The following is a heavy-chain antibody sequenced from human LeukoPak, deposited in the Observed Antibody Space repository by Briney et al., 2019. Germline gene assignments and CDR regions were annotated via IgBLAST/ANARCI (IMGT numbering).Heavy chain of an antibody. CDR2: MSYDGSNE. D-gene: IGHD6-6*01. CDR3: AREETLGSSLVHWFDP. J-gene: IGHJ5*02. V-gene: IGHV3-30-3*01. Sequence: GGSLRLSCAASGFTFSTYTMHWVRQAPGKGLEWVALMSYDGSNEYYADSVKGRFTISRDNSKNTLYLQMNSLRAEDTAVYYCAREETLGSSLVHWFDPWGQGTLVTVSS. CDR1: GFTFSTYT.